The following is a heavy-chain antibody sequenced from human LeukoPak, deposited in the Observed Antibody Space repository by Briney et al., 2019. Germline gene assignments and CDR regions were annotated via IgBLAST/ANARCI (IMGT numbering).Heavy chain of an antibody. Sequence: GGSLRLSCAASGFTVNSNYMSWVRQAPGKGLEWVSVVYTGGSTYYADSVKGRFTISRDNSKNTLHLQMNSLRVEDTAMYYCARDGPFDIWGQGTMVTVSS. CDR3: ARDGPFDI. CDR1: GFTVNSNY. V-gene: IGHV3-66*01. CDR2: VYTGGST. J-gene: IGHJ3*02.